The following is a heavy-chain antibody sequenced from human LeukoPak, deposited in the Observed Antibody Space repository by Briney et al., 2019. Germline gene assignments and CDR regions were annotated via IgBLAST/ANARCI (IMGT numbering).Heavy chain of an antibody. J-gene: IGHJ3*01. CDR2: IDPDGVGS. Sequence: GGSLRLSCTASGFSLNKHCMHWVRQAPGGGLVWVSRIDPDGVGSDSADSVRGRFTISRDNARNTLYLEMESLRAEERAVYYCARPPDSLACAYDVWGQGTMVSVSS. D-gene: IGHD3-22*01. V-gene: IGHV3-74*01. CDR3: ARPPDSLACAYDV. CDR1: GFSLNKHC.